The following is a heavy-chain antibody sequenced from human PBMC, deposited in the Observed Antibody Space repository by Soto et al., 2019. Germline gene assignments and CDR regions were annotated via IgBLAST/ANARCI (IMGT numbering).Heavy chain of an antibody. J-gene: IGHJ4*02. CDR3: AKDQWGNPAGFDY. Sequence: GRSLRLCGAASGFTYIEYYSSCIRQAPGKGLEWVSDISSSGGTIYYADSVKGRFTISRDNSKNTLYLQMNSLRAEDTAVYYCAKDQWGNPAGFDYWGQGTLVTVSS. D-gene: IGHD1-26*01. V-gene: IGHV3-23*01. CDR1: GFTYIEYY. CDR2: ISSSGGTI.